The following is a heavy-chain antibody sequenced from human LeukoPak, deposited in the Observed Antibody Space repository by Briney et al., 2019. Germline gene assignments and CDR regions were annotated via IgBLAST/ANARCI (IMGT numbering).Heavy chain of an antibody. J-gene: IGHJ4*02. V-gene: IGHV1-18*01. Sequence: GASVKVSCKAPGYTFTSYGISWVRQAPGQGLEWMGWISAYNGNTNYAQKLQGRVTMTTDTSTSTAYMELRSLRSDDTAVYYCARAPAGYSSSWYIYWGQGTLVTVSS. D-gene: IGHD6-13*01. CDR3: ARAPAGYSSSWYIY. CDR2: ISAYNGNT. CDR1: GYTFTSYG.